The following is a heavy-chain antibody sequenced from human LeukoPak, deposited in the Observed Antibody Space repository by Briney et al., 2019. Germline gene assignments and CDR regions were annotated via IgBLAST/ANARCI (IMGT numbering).Heavy chain of an antibody. CDR1: GFTFSDYS. Sequence: GGSLRLSCAASGFTFSDYSMNWVRQAPGKGLEWVSSISSSSTYIYYADSVKGRFTISRDNAKNSLYLQMNSLRAEDTAVYYCARAKRNAFDIWGQGTMVTVSS. V-gene: IGHV3-21*01. J-gene: IGHJ3*02. CDR3: ARAKRNAFDI. CDR2: ISSSSTYI.